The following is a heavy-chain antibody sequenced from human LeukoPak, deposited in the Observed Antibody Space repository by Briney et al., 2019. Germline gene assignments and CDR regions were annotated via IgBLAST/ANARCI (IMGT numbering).Heavy chain of an antibody. CDR1: GYTFTGYY. D-gene: IGHD2-2*01. V-gene: IGHV1-2*06. CDR3: ARSCSSTSCFDY. CDR2: INPNSGGT. J-gene: IGHJ4*02. Sequence: GASVKVSCKASGYTFTGYYMHWVRQAPGQGLEWMGRINPNSGGTNYAQKFQGRVTMTRDTSISTAYMELSRLRSDDTAVYYSARSCSSTSCFDYWGQGTLVTVSS.